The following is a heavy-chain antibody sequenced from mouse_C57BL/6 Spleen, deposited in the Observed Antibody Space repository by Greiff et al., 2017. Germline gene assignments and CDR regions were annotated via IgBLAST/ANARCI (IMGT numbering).Heavy chain of an antibody. CDR1: GYTFTEYT. J-gene: IGHJ3*01. CDR3: ERHEGKVSNYYGSSYHPWFAY. Sequence: VQRVESGAELVKPGASVKLSCKASGYTFTEYTIHWVKQRSGQGLEWIGWFYPGSGSIKYNEKFKDKATLTADKSSSTVYMELSRLTSEDSAVFFCERHEGKVSNYYGSSYHPWFAYWGQGTLVTVSA. D-gene: IGHD1-1*01. V-gene: IGHV1-62-2*01. CDR2: FYPGSGSI.